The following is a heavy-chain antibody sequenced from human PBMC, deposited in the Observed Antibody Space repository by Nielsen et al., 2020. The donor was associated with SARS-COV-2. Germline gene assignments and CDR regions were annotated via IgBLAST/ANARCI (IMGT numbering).Heavy chain of an antibody. J-gene: IGHJ4*02. D-gene: IGHD3-10*01. CDR3: ARFTYSMVRGVIFYYFDY. V-gene: IGHV3-74*01. CDR2: INSDGSST. Sequence: GESLKISCAASGFTFSSYWMHWVRQAPGKGLVWVSRINSDGSSTSYADSVKGRFTISRDNAKNTLYLQTNSLRAEDTAVYYCARFTYSMVRGVIFYYFDYWGQGTLVTVSS. CDR1: GFTFSSYW.